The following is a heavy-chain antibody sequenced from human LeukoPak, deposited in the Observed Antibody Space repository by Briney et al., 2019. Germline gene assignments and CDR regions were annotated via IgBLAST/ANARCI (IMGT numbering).Heavy chain of an antibody. CDR1: GFTFSSYE. CDR2: ISSSGSTI. J-gene: IGHJ4*02. CDR3: ARDCSSTSCYVGFDY. V-gene: IGHV3-48*03. Sequence: SGRSLRLSCAASGFTFSSYEMNWVRQAPGKGLEWVSYISSSGSTIYYADSVKGRFTISRDNAKNSLYLQMNSLRAEDTAVYYCARDCSSTSCYVGFDYWGQGTLVTVSS. D-gene: IGHD2-2*01.